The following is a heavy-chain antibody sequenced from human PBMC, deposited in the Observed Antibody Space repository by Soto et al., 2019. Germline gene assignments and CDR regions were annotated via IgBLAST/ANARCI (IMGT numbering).Heavy chain of an antibody. CDR3: AIDIYASQYERHYYYYYGMDV. V-gene: IGHV3-9*01. D-gene: IGHD3-16*01. CDR2: ISWNSGSI. J-gene: IGHJ6*02. Sequence: EVQLVESGGGLVQPGRSLRLSCAASGFTFDDYAMHWVRQAPGKGLEWVSGISWNSGSIGYADSVKGRFTISRDNAKNSLYLQMNSLRAEDTALYYCAIDIYASQYERHYYYYYGMDVWGQGTTVTVSS. CDR1: GFTFDDYA.